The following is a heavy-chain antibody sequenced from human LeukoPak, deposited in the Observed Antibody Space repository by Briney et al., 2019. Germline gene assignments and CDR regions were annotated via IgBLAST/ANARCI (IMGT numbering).Heavy chain of an antibody. D-gene: IGHD2-15*01. Sequence: PGGSLRLSCAASGFTFSSYSMNWVRQAPGKGLEGVSYISSSSSTIYYADSVKGRFTIYRDNAKNSLYLQMNSLRDEDTDVYYCARDQNEADIVVVVAASHAFDIWGQGTMVTVSS. V-gene: IGHV3-48*02. CDR3: ARDQNEADIVVVVAASHAFDI. J-gene: IGHJ3*02. CDR2: ISSSSSTI. CDR1: GFTFSSYS.